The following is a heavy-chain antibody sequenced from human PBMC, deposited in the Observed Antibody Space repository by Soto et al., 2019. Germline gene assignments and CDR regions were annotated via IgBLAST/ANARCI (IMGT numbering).Heavy chain of an antibody. CDR3: ARDSSNYNWFDP. J-gene: IGHJ5*02. CDR1: GGSINSYY. Sequence: QVQLQESGPGLVKPSETLSLTCTVSGGSINSYYWSWIRQPPGKGLEWIGYTYYRGSTNYNPSLKSRVTISVDTSKNQFSLKLSSVTAADTAVYYCARDSSNYNWFDPWGQGTLVTVSS. D-gene: IGHD6-13*01. CDR2: TYYRGST. V-gene: IGHV4-59*01.